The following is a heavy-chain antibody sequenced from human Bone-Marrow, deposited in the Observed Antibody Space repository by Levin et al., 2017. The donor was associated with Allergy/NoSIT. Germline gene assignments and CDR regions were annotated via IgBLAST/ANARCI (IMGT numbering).Heavy chain of an antibody. CDR1: GGTVNTYS. V-gene: IGHV1-69*13. CDR2: IIPIFHTP. Sequence: ASVKVSCKPSGGTVNTYSFNWVRQAPGQGLEWMGGIIPIFHTPKYAQKFQGSVTITADESTSTVYMEVSSLRSEDTALYYCARDGGYSGYDGGNYFDYWGQGTLVTVSS. D-gene: IGHD5-12*01. CDR3: ARDGGYSGYDGGNYFDY. J-gene: IGHJ4*02.